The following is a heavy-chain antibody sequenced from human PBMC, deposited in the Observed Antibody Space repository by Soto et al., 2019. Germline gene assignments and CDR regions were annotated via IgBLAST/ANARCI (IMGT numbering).Heavy chain of an antibody. D-gene: IGHD1-26*01. Sequence: QVQLQESGPGLVKPSQTLSLTCTVSGGSISSGDYYWSWIRQPPGKGPEWIGYIYYSGSTYYNPSLKSRVSRSVDRCKNKLSLRLSSVITADTALYYGARDSGSSAGIAYWSQGTPVTVYS. CDR2: IYYSGST. CDR1: GGSISSGDYY. J-gene: IGHJ4*02. CDR3: ARDSGSSAGIAY. V-gene: IGHV4-30-4*01.